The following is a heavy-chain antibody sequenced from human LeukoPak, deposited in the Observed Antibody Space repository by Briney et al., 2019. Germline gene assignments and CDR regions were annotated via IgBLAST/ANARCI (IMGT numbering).Heavy chain of an antibody. D-gene: IGHD6-19*01. J-gene: IGHJ5*02. CDR2: IYYSGTT. CDR3: ARRSIAVAAWFDP. V-gene: IGHV4-39*01. CDR1: GGSISSSSYY. Sequence: PSETLSLTCTVSGGSISSSSYYWGWLRQPPGTGLEWIGSIYYSGTTYYNPSLKSRVTISEDTSKNQFSLKLSSVTAADTAVYYCARRSIAVAAWFDPWGQGTLVTVSS.